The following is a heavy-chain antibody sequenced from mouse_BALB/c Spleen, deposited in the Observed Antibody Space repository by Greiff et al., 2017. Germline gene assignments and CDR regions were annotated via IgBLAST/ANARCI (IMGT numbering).Heavy chain of an antibody. J-gene: IGHJ4*01. D-gene: IGHD3-3*01. CDR2: INPSTGYT. CDR3: ARGDSPYAMDY. CDR1: GYTFTSYW. Sequence: VQLQQSGAELAKPGASVKMSCKASGYTFTSYWMHWVKQRPGQGLEWIGYINPSTGYTEYNQKFKDKATLTADKSSSTAYMQLSSLTSEDSAVYYCARGDSPYAMDYWGQGTSVTVSS. V-gene: IGHV1-7*01.